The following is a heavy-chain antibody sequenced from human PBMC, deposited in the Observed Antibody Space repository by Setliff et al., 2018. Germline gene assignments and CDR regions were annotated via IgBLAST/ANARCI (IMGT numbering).Heavy chain of an antibody. CDR1: GGSISSHY. D-gene: IGHD7-27*01. J-gene: IGHJ4*02. CDR2: IYYSGST. Sequence: PSETLSLTCTVSGGSISSHYWSWIRQPPGKGLEWIGSIYYSGSTNYNPSLKSRVTISVDTSKNQFSLKLSSVTAADTAVYYCAREALLGIGVSRRPDYWGQGTLVTVSS. V-gene: IGHV4-59*11. CDR3: AREALLGIGVSRRPDY.